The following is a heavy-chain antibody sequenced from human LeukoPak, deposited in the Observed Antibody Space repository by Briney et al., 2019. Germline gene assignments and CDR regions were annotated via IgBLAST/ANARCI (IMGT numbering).Heavy chain of an antibody. CDR1: GYTFTGYY. CDR2: INPNSGGT. V-gene: IGHV1-2*02. D-gene: IGHD3-16*01. CDR3: ARSLGKYYYYYMDV. J-gene: IGHJ6*03. Sequence: GASVKVSCKVSGYTFTGYYMHWVRQAPGQGLEWMGWINPNSGGTNYAQKFQGRVTMTRDTSISTAYMELSRLRSDDTAVYYCARSLGKYYYYYMDVWGKGTTVTVSS.